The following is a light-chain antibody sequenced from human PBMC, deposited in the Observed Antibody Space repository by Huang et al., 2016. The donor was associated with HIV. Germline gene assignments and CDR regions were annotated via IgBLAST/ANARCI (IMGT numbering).Light chain of an antibody. CDR3: QQSARTPRT. CDR1: QNIKRY. J-gene: IGKJ2*01. V-gene: IGKV1-39*01. CDR2: GAS. Sequence: DIQITQSPSSLSAFVGDRVIITCRASQNIKRYLNWYQQKPGKAPKLLIYGASNLQSGVPSTVSGSGSGTDFTLTISRLQPDYSATYYCQQSARTPRTFGQGTKLEI.